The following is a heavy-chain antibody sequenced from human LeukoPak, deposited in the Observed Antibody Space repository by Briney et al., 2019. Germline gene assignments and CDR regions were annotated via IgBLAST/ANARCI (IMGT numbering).Heavy chain of an antibody. J-gene: IGHJ4*02. V-gene: IGHV1-2*02. Sequence: ASVKVSCKASGYTFTSYGISWVRQAPGQGLEWMGWINPNSGGTNYAQKFQGRVTMTRDTSISTAYMELSRLRSDVTAVYYCARDTELWGFDYWGQGTLVTVSS. CDR1: GYTFTSYG. D-gene: IGHD3-16*01. CDR2: INPNSGGT. CDR3: ARDTELWGFDY.